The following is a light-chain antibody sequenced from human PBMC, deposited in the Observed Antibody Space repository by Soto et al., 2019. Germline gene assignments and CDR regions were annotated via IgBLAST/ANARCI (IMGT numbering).Light chain of an antibody. V-gene: IGKV1-39*01. J-gene: IGKJ1*01. CDR1: QGISRY. Sequence: DIQMTQSPSTLSGSVGDRVTITCRASQGISRYLSWYQQKPGRAPKLLISAASTLQSGVPARLSGSGSGTDFTLTISSLQPEDFATYYCQQSYSTPRTFCQGTKVDIK. CDR2: AAS. CDR3: QQSYSTPRT.